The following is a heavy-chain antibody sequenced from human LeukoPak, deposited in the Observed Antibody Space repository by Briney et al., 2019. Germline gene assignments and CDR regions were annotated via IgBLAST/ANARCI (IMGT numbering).Heavy chain of an antibody. CDR1: GFTFSNYW. D-gene: IGHD3-10*01. CDR3: LQYDSGDT. CDR2: IKKDGSDK. Sequence: GGSLRLSCAASGFTFSNYWMSWVRQAPGKGLEWVANIKKDGSDKYYVDSVKGRFTVSRDNAKNSLYLQMISLRAEDTAVYYRLQYDSGDTWGQGALVTVSS. J-gene: IGHJ5*02. V-gene: IGHV3-7*01.